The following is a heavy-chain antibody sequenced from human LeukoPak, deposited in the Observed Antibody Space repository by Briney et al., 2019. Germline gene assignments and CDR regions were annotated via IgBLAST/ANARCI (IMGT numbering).Heavy chain of an antibody. CDR2: IISISGGGTS. CDR1: GFTFSNVW. V-gene: IGHV3-15*01. CDR3: TTHRGEWVLDS. D-gene: IGHD3-16*01. Sequence: PGGSPRLSCAPSGFTFSNVWMSWVRQVPGKGLEWVGRIISISGGGTSDYPAPVKGRFTISRDDSKNTVYLQMNSLKTEDTAVYYCTTHRGEWVLDSWGQGTLVTVSS. J-gene: IGHJ4*02.